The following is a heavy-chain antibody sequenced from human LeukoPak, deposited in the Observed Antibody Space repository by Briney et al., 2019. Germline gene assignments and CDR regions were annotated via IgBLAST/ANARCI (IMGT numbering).Heavy chain of an antibody. Sequence: SETLSLTCTVSGGSISSYYWSWIRQPPGKGLEWIGYIYYSGSTNYNPSLKSRVTISVDTSKNQFSLKLSSVTAADTAVYYCARDRGSSGIYFDYWGQGTLVTVSS. J-gene: IGHJ4*02. CDR3: ARDRGSSGIYFDY. D-gene: IGHD6-6*01. CDR1: GGSISSYY. CDR2: IYYSGST. V-gene: IGHV4-59*01.